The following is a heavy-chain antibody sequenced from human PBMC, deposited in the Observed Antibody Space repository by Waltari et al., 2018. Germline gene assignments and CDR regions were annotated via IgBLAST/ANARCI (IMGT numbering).Heavy chain of an antibody. D-gene: IGHD1-26*01. Sequence: QVQLVQSGAEVRTPGASVQVSCKPSGYTFTDSYIHWVRQAPGQGLEWMGRMNPNNNYPIYEQKFQGRVTMTRDTSITTAYMELSSLTSDDTALYYCVTQRPWEDYWGQGTRVTVSP. CDR1: GYTFTDSY. CDR2: MNPNNNYP. J-gene: IGHJ4*02. CDR3: VTQRPWEDY. V-gene: IGHV1-2*06.